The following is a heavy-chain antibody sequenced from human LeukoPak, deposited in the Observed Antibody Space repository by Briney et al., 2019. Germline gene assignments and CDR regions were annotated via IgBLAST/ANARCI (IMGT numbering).Heavy chain of an antibody. CDR1: GGSFSGYY. D-gene: IGHD2-2*01. CDR2: INHSGST. CDR3: ARGSSWEDYYYYYMDV. V-gene: IGHV4-34*01. Sequence: SETLSLTCAVYGGSFSGYYWSWIRQPPGKGLEWIGAINHSGSTNYNPSLKSRVTISVDTSKNQFSLKLSSVTAADTAVYYCARGSSWEDYYYYYMDVWGKGTTVTVSS. J-gene: IGHJ6*03.